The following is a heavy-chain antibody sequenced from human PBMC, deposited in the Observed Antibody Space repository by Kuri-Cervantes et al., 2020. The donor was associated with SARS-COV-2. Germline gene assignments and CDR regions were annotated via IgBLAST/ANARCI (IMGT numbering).Heavy chain of an antibody. J-gene: IGHJ6*03. V-gene: IGHV3-33*08. CDR3: ARNHSMDV. CDR1: GFTFSDYD. Sequence: GESLKISCASSGFTFSDYDMHWVRQAPGKGLEWVAVIWYDGRNTYYTGSVKGRFTISRDNSKNMLYLEVNSLRAEDTAVYYCARNHSMDVWGTGTAGTVSS. CDR2: IWYDGRNT.